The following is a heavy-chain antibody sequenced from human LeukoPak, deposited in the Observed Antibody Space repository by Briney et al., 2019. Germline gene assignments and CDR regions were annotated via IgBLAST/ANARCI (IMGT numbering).Heavy chain of an antibody. CDR3: ARGIVGATSDY. CDR2: ISSSGSTI. J-gene: IGHJ4*02. D-gene: IGHD1-26*01. V-gene: IGHV3-48*04. Sequence: GGSLRLSCAASGFTFSSYSMNWVRQAPGKGLEWVSYISSSGSTIYYADSVKGRFTISRDNAKNSLYLQMNSLRAEDTAVYYCARGIVGATSDYWGQGTLVTVSS. CDR1: GFTFSSYS.